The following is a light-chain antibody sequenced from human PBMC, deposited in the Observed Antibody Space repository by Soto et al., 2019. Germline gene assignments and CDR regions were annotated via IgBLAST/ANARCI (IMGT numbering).Light chain of an antibody. CDR1: QGISSW. J-gene: IGKJ4*01. V-gene: IGKV1-5*01. Sequence: IHRTRAASSMSGAVGGSGIITSRASQGISSWLAWYQQKPGKAPRLLIYDASSLERGVPSRFSGSGSGTEFTLTLSSLQPDGLATYSCQQYNSYPPPTFGGGPKV. CDR3: QQYNSYPPPT. CDR2: DAS.